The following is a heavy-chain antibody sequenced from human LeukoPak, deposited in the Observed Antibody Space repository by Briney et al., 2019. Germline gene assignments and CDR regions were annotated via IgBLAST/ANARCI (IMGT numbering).Heavy chain of an antibody. Sequence: GSLRLSCAASGFTFSDYYMSWIRQAPGKGLEWIGYVYYTGSTEYNPSLRSRVTISLDLSKHQFSLNLTSVTAADTAVYHCASNTGTVFDYWGQGALVTVSS. CDR2: VYYTGST. D-gene: IGHD7-27*01. J-gene: IGHJ4*02. CDR3: ASNTGTVFDY. V-gene: IGHV4-59*01. CDR1: GFTFSDYY.